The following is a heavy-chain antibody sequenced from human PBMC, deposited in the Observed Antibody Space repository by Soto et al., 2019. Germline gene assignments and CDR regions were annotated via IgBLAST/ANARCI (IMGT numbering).Heavy chain of an antibody. CDR2: INPSGGST. J-gene: IGHJ4*02. CDR1: GYTFTTYY. V-gene: IGHV1-46*01. Sequence: GASVKVSCKASGYTFTTYYIHWVRQAPGQGLEWMGIINPSGGSTNYAQKFQGRVTMTRDTSTSTVYMELSSLRSEDTAVYYCARITVTYYDYWGQGTMVTVYS. D-gene: IGHD4-17*01. CDR3: ARITVTYYDY.